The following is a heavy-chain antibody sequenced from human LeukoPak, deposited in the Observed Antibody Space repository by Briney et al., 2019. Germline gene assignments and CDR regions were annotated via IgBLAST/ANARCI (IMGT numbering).Heavy chain of an antibody. CDR2: IYATAST. Sequence: SETLSLTCTVSGGSISSYYWSWIRQPPGKGLEWIGYIYATASTNYNPSLKSRVTIPVDTSKNQFSLNLRSVTAADTAVYYCARHGSVRSPLGPWGQGTLVTVSS. D-gene: IGHD3-10*01. CDR3: ARHGSVRSPLGP. V-gene: IGHV4-4*09. CDR1: GGSISSYY. J-gene: IGHJ5*02.